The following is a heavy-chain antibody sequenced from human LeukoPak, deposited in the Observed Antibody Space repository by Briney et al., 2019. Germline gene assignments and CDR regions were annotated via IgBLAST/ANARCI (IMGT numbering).Heavy chain of an antibody. CDR3: ATAGYSKSLGFDY. CDR2: IYHSGST. V-gene: IGHV4-38-2*02. J-gene: IGHJ4*02. CDR1: GYSISSGYY. D-gene: IGHD4-11*01. Sequence: PSETLSRTCTVSGYSISSGYYWGWVREPPRKGLEWIGSIYHSGSTYYNPSLKSRVTISVYTSKNQFSLKLSSVSAADTAVYYCATAGYSKSLGFDYWGQGTLVTVSS.